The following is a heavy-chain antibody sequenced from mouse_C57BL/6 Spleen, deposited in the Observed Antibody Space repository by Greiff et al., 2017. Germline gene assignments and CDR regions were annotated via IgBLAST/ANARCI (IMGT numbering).Heavy chain of an antibody. CDR2: FYPGDGDP. CDR1: GYAFSSYW. CDR3: ARTINTVVATDYAMDY. J-gene: IGHJ4*01. V-gene: IGHV1-80*01. D-gene: IGHD1-1*01. Sequence: VQLQQSGAALVKPGASVKISCKASGYAFSSYWWNWVKQRPGKGLEWIGQFYPGDGDPNYNGKFKGKDTLPADKSSSTAYMQLSSLTSEDSAVYFCARTINTVVATDYAMDYWGQGTSVTVSS.